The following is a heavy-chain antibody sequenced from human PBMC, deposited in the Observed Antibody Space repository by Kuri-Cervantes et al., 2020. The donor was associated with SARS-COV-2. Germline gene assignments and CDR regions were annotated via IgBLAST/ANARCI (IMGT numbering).Heavy chain of an antibody. CDR1: GFTFSSYW. CDR3: AYSTSLDY. J-gene: IGHJ4*02. D-gene: IGHD2-2*01. V-gene: IGHV3-7*01. Sequence: GESLKIPCAASGFTFSSYWMSWVRQAPGKGLEWVANIKQDGGEKYYVDSVEGRFTIPRDNGKNSLYLQMNSLRAEDTAVYYCAYSTSLDYWGQGTLVTVSS. CDR2: IKQDGGEK.